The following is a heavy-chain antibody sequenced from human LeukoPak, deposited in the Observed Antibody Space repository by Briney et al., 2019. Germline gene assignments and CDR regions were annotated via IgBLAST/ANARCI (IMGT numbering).Heavy chain of an antibody. CDR1: GFTFSSYW. CDR2: INSDGSST. V-gene: IGHV3-74*01. Sequence: GSLRLSCAASGFTFSSYWMHWVRQAPGKGLVWVSRINSDGSSTSYADSVKGRFTISRDNAKNTLYLQMNSLRAEDTAVYYCARDSSGWYGHDAFDIWGQGTMVTVSS. J-gene: IGHJ3*02. D-gene: IGHD6-19*01. CDR3: ARDSSGWYGHDAFDI.